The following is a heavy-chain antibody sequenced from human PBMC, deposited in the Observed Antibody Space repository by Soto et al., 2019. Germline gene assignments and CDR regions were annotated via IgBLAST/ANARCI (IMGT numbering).Heavy chain of an antibody. CDR3: AKVPSLGIAVAYDAFDI. J-gene: IGHJ3*02. Sequence: GGSLRLSCAASGFTFSSYAMSWVRQAPGKGLEWVSAISGSGGSTYYADSVKGRFTISRGNSKNTLYLQMNSLRAEDTAVYYCAKVPSLGIAVAYDAFDIWGQGTMVTVSS. V-gene: IGHV3-23*01. D-gene: IGHD6-19*01. CDR1: GFTFSSYA. CDR2: ISGSGGST.